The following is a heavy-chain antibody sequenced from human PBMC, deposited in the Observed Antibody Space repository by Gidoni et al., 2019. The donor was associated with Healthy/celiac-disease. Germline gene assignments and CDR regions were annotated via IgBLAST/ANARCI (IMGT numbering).Heavy chain of an antibody. CDR2: INSDGSST. J-gene: IGHJ6*02. D-gene: IGHD6-6*01. V-gene: IGHV3-74*01. CDR3: ARVAAARPRLFGYYYGMDV. Sequence: EVQLVESGGGLVQPGGSLRLSCAASGFTFSSYWMHWVRQAPGKGLVWVSRINSDGSSTSYADSVKGRFTISRDNAKNTLYLQMNSLRAEDTAVYYCARVAAARPRLFGYYYGMDVWGQGTTVTVSS. CDR1: GFTFSSYW.